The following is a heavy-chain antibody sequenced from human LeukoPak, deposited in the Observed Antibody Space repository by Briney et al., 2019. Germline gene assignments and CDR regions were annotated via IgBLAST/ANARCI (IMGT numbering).Heavy chain of an antibody. Sequence: PSETLSLTCTVSGVSISSGDYYWSWIRQPPGKGLEWIGYIYYSGSTYYNPSLKSRVTISVDTSKNQFSLKLSSVTAADTAVYYCARVYSNSATFDYWGQGTLVTVSS. CDR2: IYYSGST. V-gene: IGHV4-30-4*01. CDR3: ARVYSNSATFDY. CDR1: GVSISSGDYY. J-gene: IGHJ4*02. D-gene: IGHD4-11*01.